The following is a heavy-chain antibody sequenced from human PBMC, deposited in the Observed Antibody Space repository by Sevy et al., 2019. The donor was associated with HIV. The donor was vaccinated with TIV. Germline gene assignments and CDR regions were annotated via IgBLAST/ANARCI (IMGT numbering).Heavy chain of an antibody. CDR2: IKQDGSEK. CDR3: ARVSADFWGGYYTYYYYYMDV. D-gene: IGHD3-3*01. Sequence: GGSLRLSCAASGFTFSSYWMSWVRQAPGKGLEWVANIKQDGSEKYYVDSVKGRFTISRDNAKNSLYLQMNSLRAEDTAVYYCARVSADFWGGYYTYYYYYMDVWGKGTTVTVSS. J-gene: IGHJ6*03. V-gene: IGHV3-7*03. CDR1: GFTFSSYW.